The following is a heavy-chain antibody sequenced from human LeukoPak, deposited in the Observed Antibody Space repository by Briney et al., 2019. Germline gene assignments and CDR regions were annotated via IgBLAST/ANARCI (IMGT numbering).Heavy chain of an antibody. CDR3: AGTPYYHQSEGGAFDI. D-gene: IGHD3-10*01. J-gene: IGHJ3*02. V-gene: IGHV3-7*01. CDR1: GFTFSSYW. CDR2: IKGDGSEK. Sequence: GGSLRLSCAASGFTFSSYWMSWVRQAPGKGLEWVANIKGDGSEKNYVDSVKGRFTISRDNAKNSLYLQMNSLRAEDSAVYYCAGTPYYHQSEGGAFDIWGQGTMVTVSS.